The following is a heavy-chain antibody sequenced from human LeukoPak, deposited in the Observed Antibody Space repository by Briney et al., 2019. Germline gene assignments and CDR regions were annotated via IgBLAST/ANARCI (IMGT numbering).Heavy chain of an antibody. Sequence: PSETLSLTCTVSGGSISSYYWSWIRQPPGKGLEWIGYIYYSGSTNYNPSLKSRVTISVDTSKNQFSLKLSSVTAADTAVYYCARDPVRRHGWFDPWGQGTLVTVSS. CDR1: GGSISSYY. V-gene: IGHV4-59*01. J-gene: IGHJ5*02. CDR3: ARDPVRRHGWFDP. CDR2: IYYSGST.